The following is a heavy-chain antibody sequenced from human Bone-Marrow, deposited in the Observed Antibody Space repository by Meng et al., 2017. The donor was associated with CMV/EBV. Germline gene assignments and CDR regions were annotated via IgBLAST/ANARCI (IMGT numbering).Heavy chain of an antibody. J-gene: IGHJ4*02. Sequence: CTVSGGSISSSSYYWGWIRQPPGKGLEWIGEISHSGSTNYTPSLKSRVTISVDKSKNQFSLKVSSVTAADTAVYYCARNHGKSDFDYWGQGTLVTVSS. CDR2: ISHSGST. V-gene: IGHV4-39*07. D-gene: IGHD1-14*01. CDR3: ARNHGKSDFDY. CDR1: GGSISSSSYY.